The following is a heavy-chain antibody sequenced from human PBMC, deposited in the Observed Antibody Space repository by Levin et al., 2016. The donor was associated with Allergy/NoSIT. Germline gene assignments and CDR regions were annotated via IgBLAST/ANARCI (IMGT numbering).Heavy chain of an antibody. D-gene: IGHD6-19*01. CDR1: GYSFTSYW. CDR3: ARASGAVAGTYYYYGMDV. CDR2: IYPGDSDT. J-gene: IGHJ6*02. Sequence: KVSCKGSGYSFTSYWIGWVRQMPGKGLEWMGIIYPGDSDTRYSPSFQGQVTISADKSISTAYLQWSSLKASDTAMYYCARASGAVAGTYYYYGMDVWGQGTTVTVSS. V-gene: IGHV5-51*01.